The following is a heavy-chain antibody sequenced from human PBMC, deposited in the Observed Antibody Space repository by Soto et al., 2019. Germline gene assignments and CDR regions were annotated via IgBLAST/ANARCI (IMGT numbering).Heavy chain of an antibody. V-gene: IGHV4-59*12. D-gene: IGHD2-8*02. CDR3: ARDKITGLFDY. CDR2: IYYSGSA. CDR1: GGSMSSYY. Sequence: SETLSLTCAVSGGSMSSYYWSWIRQPPGKGLEWIAYIYYSGSANSNPSLKSRVTISVDTSKNQFSLKLTSVTAADTAVYYCARDKITGLFDYWGQGTLVTVSS. J-gene: IGHJ4*02.